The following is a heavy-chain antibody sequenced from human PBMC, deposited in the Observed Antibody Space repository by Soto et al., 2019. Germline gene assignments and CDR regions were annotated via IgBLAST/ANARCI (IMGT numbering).Heavy chain of an antibody. V-gene: IGHV4-4*07. CDR2: IYATGTT. Sequence: PSETLSLTGTVSGASISGFYLSWIRKSAGKGLEWIVRIYATGTTYYNPSLKSRVMMSVDTSKKQFSLKLRSVTAADTAVYYCVRDGKKTLRDWFDPSGQGISVTVSS. J-gene: IGHJ5*02. CDR1: GASISGFY. D-gene: IGHD1-1*01. CDR3: VRDGKKTLRDWFDP.